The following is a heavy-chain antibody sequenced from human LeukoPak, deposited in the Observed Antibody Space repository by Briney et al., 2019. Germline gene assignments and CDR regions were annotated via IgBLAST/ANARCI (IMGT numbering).Heavy chain of an antibody. J-gene: IGHJ5*02. Sequence: SETLSLTCADSGYSVNNGYQWAWIRQSPGRGLEWIGSIYHNGGAHYDPSLRSRVVISVDTSNNQFSLRLSSLTVADTAVYYCARDPRWLTPDCTSTSCYENYFDPWGRGTLVTVSS. D-gene: IGHD2-2*01. V-gene: IGHV4-38-2*02. CDR3: ARDPRWLTPDCTSTSCYENYFDP. CDR2: IYHNGGA. CDR1: GYSVNNGYQ.